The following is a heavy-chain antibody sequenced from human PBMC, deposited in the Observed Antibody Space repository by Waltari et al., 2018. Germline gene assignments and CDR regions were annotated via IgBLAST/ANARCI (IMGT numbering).Heavy chain of an antibody. Sequence: ELQLVESGGGLIQPGGSLRLSCAASGFNVNPHYMSWVRQALGKGLEWISVSYSGGNTYYADSVKGRFTISRDSYRNTLSLQMISLRAEDTAVYYCARAESGGMFDYYYGMDVWGQGTMVTVSS. J-gene: IGHJ6*02. CDR1: GFNVNPHY. CDR2: SYSGGNT. V-gene: IGHV3-53*01. CDR3: ARAESGGMFDYYYGMDV. D-gene: IGHD2-15*01.